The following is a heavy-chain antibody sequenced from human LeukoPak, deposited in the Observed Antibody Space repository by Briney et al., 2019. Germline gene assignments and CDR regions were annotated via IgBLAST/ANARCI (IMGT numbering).Heavy chain of an antibody. V-gene: IGHV3-30*18. CDR2: ISYDGSNK. CDR1: GFTFSSYG. D-gene: IGHD2-2*01. CDR3: AKDGGIVVVRGMDV. J-gene: IGHJ6*02. Sequence: GGSLSLSCAASGFTFSSYGMHWVRQAPGKGLEWGAVISYDGSNKYYADSVKGRFTISRDNSKNTLYLQMNSLRAEDTAVYYCAKDGGIVVVRGMDVWGQGTTVTVSS.